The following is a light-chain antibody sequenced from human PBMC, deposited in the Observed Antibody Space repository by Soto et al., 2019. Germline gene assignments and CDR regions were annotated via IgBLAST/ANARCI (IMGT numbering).Light chain of an antibody. CDR1: QVIRGK. V-gene: IGKV3-15*01. J-gene: IGKJ4*01. CDR2: GAY. CDR3: HQDYNCPRT. Sequence: VITQSPTNMSESPGDRVTLSCMASQVIRGKLAWYQQKPGQAPKLLIYGAYIMATGVPSRFSGSGSGTDFTLSISSLQSEHFAVYYCHQDYNCPRTFGGGTKVDIK.